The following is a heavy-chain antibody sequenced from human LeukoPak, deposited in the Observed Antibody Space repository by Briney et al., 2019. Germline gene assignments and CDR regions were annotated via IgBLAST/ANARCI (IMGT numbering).Heavy chain of an antibody. CDR1: GGSFSGYY. D-gene: IGHD6-19*01. CDR2: INHSGST. Sequence: SETLSLTCAVYGGSFSGYYWSWIRQPPGKGLEWIGEINHSGSTNYNPSLKSRVTISVDTSKNQFSLKLSSVTAADTAVYYCARDLVYSSGWFDPWGQGTLVTVSS. J-gene: IGHJ5*02. V-gene: IGHV4-34*01. CDR3: ARDLVYSSGWFDP.